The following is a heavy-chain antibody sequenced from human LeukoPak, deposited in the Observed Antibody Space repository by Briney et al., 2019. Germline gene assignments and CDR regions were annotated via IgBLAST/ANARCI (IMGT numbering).Heavy chain of an antibody. CDR1: GLTFSSSW. V-gene: IGHV3-7*01. D-gene: IGHD5-18*01. CDR2: INPDGNKK. Sequence: GGSLRLSCAVSGLTFSSSWMDWVRQAPGKGLEWVASINPDGNKKYSADSVKGRFTISRDNAENSLYLQMNSLRVEDTAFYYCARNLAYSRLDYWGQGMLVTVSS. CDR3: ARNLAYSRLDY. J-gene: IGHJ4*02.